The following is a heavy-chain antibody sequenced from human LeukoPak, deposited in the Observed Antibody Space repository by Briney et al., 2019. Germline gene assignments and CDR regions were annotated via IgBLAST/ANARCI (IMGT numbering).Heavy chain of an antibody. CDR2: IIPIFGTA. CDR3: AREVRGAAGNDY. J-gene: IGHJ4*02. CDR1: GGTFSSYA. D-gene: IGHD6-13*01. V-gene: IGHV1-69*13. Sequence: GASVKVSCKASGGTFSSYAISWVRQAPGQGLEWMGGIIPIFGTANYAQKFQGRVAITADESTSTAYMELSSLRSEDTAVYYCAREVRGAAGNDYWGQGTLVTVSS.